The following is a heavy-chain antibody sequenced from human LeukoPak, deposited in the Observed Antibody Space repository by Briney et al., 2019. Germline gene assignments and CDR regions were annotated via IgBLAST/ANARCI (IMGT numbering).Heavy chain of an antibody. Sequence: ASVKVSCKASGYTFTSYGISWVRQAPGQGLEWMGWISAYNGNTNYAQKLQGRVTMTTDTSTSTAYMELRSLRSDDTAVYYCARDEPLRYSGGLQAFDIWGQGTMVTVSS. CDR1: GYTFTSYG. D-gene: IGHD1-26*01. CDR3: ARDEPLRYSGGLQAFDI. J-gene: IGHJ3*02. CDR2: ISAYNGNT. V-gene: IGHV1-18*01.